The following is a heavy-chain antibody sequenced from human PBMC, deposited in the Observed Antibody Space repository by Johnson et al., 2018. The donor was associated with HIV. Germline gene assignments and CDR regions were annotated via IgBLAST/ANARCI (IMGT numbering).Heavy chain of an antibody. Sequence: VRLVESGGGVVRPGGSLRLSCAAAGFTFDDYGMSWVRQAPGKGLEWVSTLNWNGARTGYVDSMKGRFTISRDNAKNSLSLQMNSLRAEDTAVYYCGREYKLSSGTYSSAFDIWGQGTMVTVSS. CDR3: GREYKLSSGTYSSAFDI. CDR2: LNWNGART. CDR1: GFTFDDYG. D-gene: IGHD1-26*01. J-gene: IGHJ3*02. V-gene: IGHV3-20*04.